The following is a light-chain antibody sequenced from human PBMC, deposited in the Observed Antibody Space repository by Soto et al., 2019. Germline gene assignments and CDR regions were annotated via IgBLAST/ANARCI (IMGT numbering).Light chain of an antibody. Sequence: EIVVTQSPATLSVSPGERATLSCRASQSVGNSFDWYQQKPGQAPRLLIFATSTRATGVPARFSGSGSGTECTLTVSSLQSEDFAVYYCQQYGDWPLTFGGGAKVEIE. CDR2: ATS. V-gene: IGKV3-15*01. CDR1: QSVGNS. CDR3: QQYGDWPLT. J-gene: IGKJ4*02.